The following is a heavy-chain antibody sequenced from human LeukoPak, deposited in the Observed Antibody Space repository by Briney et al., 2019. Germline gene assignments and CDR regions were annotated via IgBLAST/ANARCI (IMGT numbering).Heavy chain of an antibody. CDR1: GFTFITYT. CDR3: ARVLDTAMVTGDV. Sequence: PGGSLRLSCAASGFTFITYTMNWVRQAPGKGLEWVSSISSSSSYIYYADSVKGRFTISRDNAKNSLYLQMNSLRAEDTAVYYCARVLDTAMVTGDVWGQGTLVTVSS. D-gene: IGHD5-18*01. V-gene: IGHV3-21*01. J-gene: IGHJ4*02. CDR2: ISSSSSYI.